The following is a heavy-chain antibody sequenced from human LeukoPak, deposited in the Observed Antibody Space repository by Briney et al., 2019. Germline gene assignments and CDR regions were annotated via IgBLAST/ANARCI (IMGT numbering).Heavy chain of an antibody. CDR2: INHSGST. J-gene: IGHJ4*02. CDR1: GGSFSGYY. D-gene: IGHD3-10*01. V-gene: IGHV4-34*01. Sequence: SETLSLTCAVYGGSFSGYYWSWIRQPPGKGLEWIGEINHSGSTNYNPSLKSRVTISVDTSKNQFSLKLSSVTAADTAVYYCARRAGLWFGELSLFRDYWGQGTLVTVSS. CDR3: ARRAGLWFGELSLFRDY.